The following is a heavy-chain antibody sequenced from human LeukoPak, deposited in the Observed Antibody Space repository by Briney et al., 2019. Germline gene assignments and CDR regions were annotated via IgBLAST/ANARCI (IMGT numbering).Heavy chain of an antibody. CDR2: INHSGST. CDR3: ARRTMVRGVPRGKLDP. J-gene: IGHJ5*02. D-gene: IGHD3-10*01. V-gene: IGHV4-61*09. CDR1: GGSISSGSYY. Sequence: SQTLSLTCTVSGGSISSGSYYWSWIRQPAGKGLEWIGEINHSGSTNYNPSLKSRVTISVDTSKNQFSLKLSSVTAADTAVYYCARRTMVRGVPRGKLDPWGQGTLVTVSS.